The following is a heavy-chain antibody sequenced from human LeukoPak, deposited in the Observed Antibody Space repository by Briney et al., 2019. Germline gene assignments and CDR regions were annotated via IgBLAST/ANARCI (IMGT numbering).Heavy chain of an antibody. J-gene: IGHJ3*02. CDR3: AKDLPYCGGDCYFAFDI. D-gene: IGHD2-21*02. Sequence: PGGSLRLSCAASGLTFSSYAMSWVRQAPGKGLEWVSAISGSGGSTYYADSVKGRFTISRDNSKNTLYLQMNSLRAEDTAVYYCAKDLPYCGGDCYFAFDIWGQGTMVTVSS. V-gene: IGHV3-23*01. CDR1: GLTFSSYA. CDR2: ISGSGGST.